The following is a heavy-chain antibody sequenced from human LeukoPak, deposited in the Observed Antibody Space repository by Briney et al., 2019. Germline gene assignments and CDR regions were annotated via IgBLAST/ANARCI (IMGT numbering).Heavy chain of an antibody. J-gene: IGHJ4*02. CDR2: IRSKAYGGTT. V-gene: IGHV3-49*04. D-gene: IGHD6-13*01. CDR3: TRNPTKYSSSWYYFDY. CDR1: GFTFSSYE. Sequence: PGGSLRLSCAASGFTFSSYEMNWVRQAPGKGLEWVGFIRSKAYGGTTEYAASVKGRFTISRDDSKSIAYLQMNSLKTEDTAVYYCTRNPTKYSSSWYYFDYWGQGTLVTVSS.